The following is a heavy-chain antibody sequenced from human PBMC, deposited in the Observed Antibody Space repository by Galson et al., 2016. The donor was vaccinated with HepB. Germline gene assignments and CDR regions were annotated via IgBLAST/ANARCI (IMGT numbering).Heavy chain of an antibody. CDR2: ISTSSNSM. CDR3: ARDLPDDPVEYFDVFDL. V-gene: IGHV3-11*01. CDR1: GFIFSDYH. J-gene: IGHJ3*01. Sequence: SLRLSCAASGFIFSDYHMNWIRQAPGKGLEWISYISTSSNSMLYADTVRGRVSISRDNAKKPLYLKMSKLRAEDTAVYYCARDLPDDPVEYFDVFDLWGQGTMVTVSS. D-gene: IGHD2/OR15-2a*01.